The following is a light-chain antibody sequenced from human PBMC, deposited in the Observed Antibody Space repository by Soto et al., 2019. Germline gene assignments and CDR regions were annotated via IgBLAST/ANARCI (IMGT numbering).Light chain of an antibody. Sequence: NFMLTQPHSVSESPGKTVTISCTRSSGSIASNYVQWYQQRPGSAPTTVIYEDNQRPSGVPERFSGSIDSSSNSASLTISGLKTEYEDYYYFQPFDSTVVVFGGVTTLTVL. J-gene: IGLJ2*01. CDR3: QPFDSTVVV. V-gene: IGLV6-57*04. CDR1: SGSIASNY. CDR2: EDN.